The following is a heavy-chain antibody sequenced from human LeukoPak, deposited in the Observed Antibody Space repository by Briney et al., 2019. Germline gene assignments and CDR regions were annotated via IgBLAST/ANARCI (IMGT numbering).Heavy chain of an antibody. CDR1: GGSISSYY. V-gene: IGHV4-59*08. J-gene: IGHJ4*02. Sequence: SETLSLTCTVSGGSISSYYWSWIRQPPGKGLEWIGYIFYSGSTNYNPSLKSRVTISVDTSKNQVSLKLRSVTAADTAVYYCARTNPSFDYWGQGTLVTVSS. CDR2: IFYSGST. CDR3: ARTNPSFDY.